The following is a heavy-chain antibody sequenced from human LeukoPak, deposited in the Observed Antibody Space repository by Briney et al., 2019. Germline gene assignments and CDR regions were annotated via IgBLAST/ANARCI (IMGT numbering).Heavy chain of an antibody. D-gene: IGHD3-22*01. CDR2: INHSGST. Sequence: SETLSLTCAVYGGSFSGYHWSWIRQPPGKGLEWIGEINHSGSTNYNPSLKSRVTISVDTSKNQFSLKLSSVTAADTAVYYCARINYYDSSGYPDAFDIWGQGTMVTVSS. V-gene: IGHV4-34*01. CDR1: GGSFSGYH. J-gene: IGHJ3*02. CDR3: ARINYYDSSGYPDAFDI.